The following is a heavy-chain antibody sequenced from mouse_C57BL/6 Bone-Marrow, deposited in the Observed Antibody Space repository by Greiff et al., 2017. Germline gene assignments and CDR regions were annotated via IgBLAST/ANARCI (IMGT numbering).Heavy chain of an antibody. CDR2: INPNNGGT. Sequence: EVQLQQSGPELVKPGASVKISCKASGYTFTDYYMNWVKQSHGKSLEWIGDINPNNGGTSYNQKFKGKATLTVDKSSSTAYMELRSLTSEDSAGYYCASYDYLFAYWGQGTLVAVSA. V-gene: IGHV1-26*01. J-gene: IGHJ3*01. CDR3: ASYDYLFAY. D-gene: IGHD2-4*01. CDR1: GYTFTDYY.